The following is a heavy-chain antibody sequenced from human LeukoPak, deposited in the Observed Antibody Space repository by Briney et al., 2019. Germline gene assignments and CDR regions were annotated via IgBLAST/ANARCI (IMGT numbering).Heavy chain of an antibody. J-gene: IGHJ3*02. CDR3: ASQDAAYYYDSSGYYPPVAFDI. CDR2: INPNSAGT. Sequence: ASVKVSCKAAGYTFTCYDMHWGRQAPGQGLEWMGWINPNSAGTNYAQKFQGRVTITSDKSTSTAYMELSSLRYEDTAVYYCASQDAAYYYDSSGYYPPVAFDIWGQGTMVTVSS. CDR1: GYTFTCYD. D-gene: IGHD3-22*01. V-gene: IGHV1-2*02.